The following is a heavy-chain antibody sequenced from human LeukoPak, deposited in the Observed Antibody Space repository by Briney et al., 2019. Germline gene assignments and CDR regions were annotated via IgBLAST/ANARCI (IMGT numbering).Heavy chain of an antibody. V-gene: IGHV3-30*02. D-gene: IGHD3-16*01. Sequence: GGSLRLSCAASGFTFSSYGIHWVRQAPGKGLEWVTFIQYDGSDIFYADSVRGRFTISRDNSKNTVYLQMNSLTTEDTAVYFCAQDVPIERVPGFGPGYWGQGTLVTVST. J-gene: IGHJ4*02. CDR1: GFTFSSYG. CDR3: AQDVPIERVPGFGPGY. CDR2: IQYDGSDI.